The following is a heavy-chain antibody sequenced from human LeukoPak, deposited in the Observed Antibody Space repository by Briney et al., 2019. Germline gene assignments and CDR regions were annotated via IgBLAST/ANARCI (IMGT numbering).Heavy chain of an antibody. CDR2: ISGSGGGT. V-gene: IGHV3-23*01. D-gene: IGHD1-26*01. CDR1: GFXFSSYA. CDR3: AKDLGRYRNNYFDY. J-gene: IGHJ4*02. Sequence: GGSLRLSCAASGFXFSSYAISWVRQAPEKGREWVSRISGSGGGTYYADSVKGRFTISRDDSKNTLYLQMNSLRAEDTAVYYCAKDLGRYRNNYFDYWGQGSPVTVSS.